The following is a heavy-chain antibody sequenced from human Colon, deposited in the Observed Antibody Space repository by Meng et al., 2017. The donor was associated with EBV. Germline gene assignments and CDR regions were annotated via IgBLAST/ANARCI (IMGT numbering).Heavy chain of an antibody. CDR2: IYRGGGT. CDR3: ARVRVIPAAVGFDY. V-gene: IGHV4-4*02. D-gene: IGHD2-2*01. CDR1: VGPISTSDG. J-gene: IGHJ4*02. Sequence: QGPLQEPAPGLGDPSGTRALTCAVSVGPISTSDGWSWVRQPPGKGLEWIGEIYRGGGTNYNPSFKSRVTISVDTSNNHFSLKLSYVTAADTAVYYCARVRVIPAAVGFDYWGQGTLVTVSS.